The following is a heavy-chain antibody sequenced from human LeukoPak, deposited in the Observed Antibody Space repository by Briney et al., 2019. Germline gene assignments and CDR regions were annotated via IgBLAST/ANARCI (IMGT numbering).Heavy chain of an antibody. Sequence: GESLKISCKGSGYSFTSYWIGWVRQMPGKGLEWMGIIYPGDSDTRYSPSFQGQVTISADKSISTAYLQWSSLKASDTAMYYCARHLVYSGYDYPNYYCYYMDVWGKGTTVTVSS. V-gene: IGHV5-51*01. CDR3: ARHLVYSGYDYPNYYCYYMDV. CDR2: IYPGDSDT. D-gene: IGHD5-12*01. CDR1: GYSFTSYW. J-gene: IGHJ6*03.